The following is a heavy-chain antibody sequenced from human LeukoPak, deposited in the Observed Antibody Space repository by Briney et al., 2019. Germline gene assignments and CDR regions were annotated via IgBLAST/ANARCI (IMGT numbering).Heavy chain of an antibody. J-gene: IGHJ5*02. Sequence: SETLSLTCAVYGGSFSGYYWSWIRQPPGKGLEWIGSIYYSGSTYYNPSLKSRVTISVDTSKNQFSLKLSSVTAADTAVYYCARKGGSPSWFDPGGQGPLVTVSS. CDR3: ARKGGSPSWFDP. V-gene: IGHV4-34*01. CDR2: IYYSGST. CDR1: GGSFSGYY.